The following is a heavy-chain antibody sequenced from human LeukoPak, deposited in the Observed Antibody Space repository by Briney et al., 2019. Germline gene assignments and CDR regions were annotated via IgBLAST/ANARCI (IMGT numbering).Heavy chain of an antibody. CDR3: ARTQQPGFGRYYYFDY. D-gene: IGHD3-10*01. V-gene: IGHV3-66*02. CDR1: GFTFSSYA. CDR2: IYSGGST. J-gene: IGHJ4*02. Sequence: HPGGSLRLSCAASGFTFSSYAMSWVRQAPGKGLEWVSVIYSGGSTYYADSVKGRFTISRDNSKNTLYLQMNSLRAEDTAVYYCARTQQPGFGRYYYFDYWGQGTLVTVSS.